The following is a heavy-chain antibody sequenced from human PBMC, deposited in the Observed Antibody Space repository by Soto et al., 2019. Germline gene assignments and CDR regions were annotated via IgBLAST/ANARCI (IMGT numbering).Heavy chain of an antibody. CDR1: GDGFSNYG. J-gene: IGHJ4*02. V-gene: IGHV1-18*01. CDR2: ISAYDGQT. D-gene: IGHD3-22*01. CDR3: ARVWYYDISGYYAFDY. Sequence: QVQLVQSGAEVKKPGASVRVSCKASGDGFSNYGFSWVRQAPGQGLEWMGWISAYDGQTNYTKKFQGRVTITSDPSSSTVYMELRRMRYDDTAVYYCARVWYYDISGYYAFDYWGLGTLVTVSS.